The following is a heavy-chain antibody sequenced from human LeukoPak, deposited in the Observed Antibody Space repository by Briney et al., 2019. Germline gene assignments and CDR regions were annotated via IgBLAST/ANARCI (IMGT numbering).Heavy chain of an antibody. D-gene: IGHD1-7*01. Sequence: PSETLSLTCTVSGGSISSSSYYWGWIRQPPGKGLEWIGSIYYSGSTYYNPSLKSRVTISVDTSKNQFSLKLSSVTAADTAVYYCAGLYLRTGTVDYWGQGTLVTVSS. CDR3: AGLYLRTGTVDY. V-gene: IGHV4-39*01. CDR1: GGSISSSSYY. CDR2: IYYSGST. J-gene: IGHJ4*02.